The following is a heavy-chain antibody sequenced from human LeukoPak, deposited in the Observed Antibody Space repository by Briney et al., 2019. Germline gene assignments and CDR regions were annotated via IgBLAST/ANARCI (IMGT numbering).Heavy chain of an antibody. Sequence: SETLSLTCAVYGGSFSGYYWSWIRQPSGKGLEWIGEINHSGSTNYNPSLKSRVTISVDTSKNQFSLKLSSVNAADTAVYYCARHGYYDSSGVHGAWGYWFDPWGQGTLVTVSS. J-gene: IGHJ5*02. CDR3: ARHGYYDSSGVHGAWGYWFDP. CDR2: INHSGST. D-gene: IGHD3-22*01. CDR1: GGSFSGYY. V-gene: IGHV4-34*01.